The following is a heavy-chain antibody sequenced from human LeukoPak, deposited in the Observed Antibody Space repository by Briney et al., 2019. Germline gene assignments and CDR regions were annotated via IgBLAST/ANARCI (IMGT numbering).Heavy chain of an antibody. J-gene: IGHJ4*02. CDR2: ISYDGSNK. D-gene: IGHD1-26*01. V-gene: IGHV3-30-3*01. CDR1: GFTFSSYA. CDR3: ASSLQWELLDY. Sequence: LGGSLILSCAASGFTFSSYAMHWVRQAPGKGLEWVAVISYDGSNKYYADSVKGRFTISRDNSKNTLYLQMNSLRAEDTAVYYCASSLQWELLDYWGQGTLVTVSS.